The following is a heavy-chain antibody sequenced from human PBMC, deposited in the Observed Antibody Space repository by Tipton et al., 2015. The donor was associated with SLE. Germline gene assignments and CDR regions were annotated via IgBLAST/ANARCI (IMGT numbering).Heavy chain of an antibody. V-gene: IGHV4-31*03. Sequence: TLSLTCTVSGGSISSDDYYWIWIRQHPGKGLEWIGYTSKSGSTYYTPSLKSRVTISVDTSKNQFSLKLTSVTAADTAVYYCARGGVGGYDYFDFWGQGTLVTVSS. J-gene: IGHJ4*02. CDR2: TSKSGST. CDR3: ARGGVGGYDYFDF. CDR1: GGSISSDDYY. D-gene: IGHD5-12*01.